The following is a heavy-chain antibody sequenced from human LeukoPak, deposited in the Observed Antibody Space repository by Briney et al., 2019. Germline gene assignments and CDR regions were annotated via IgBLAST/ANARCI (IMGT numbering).Heavy chain of an antibody. J-gene: IGHJ4*02. CDR2: INSDGSST. Sequence: GGSLRLSCAASGFTFSSYWMHWVRQAPGKGLVWVSRINSDGSSTSYADSVKGRFTISRDNAKNTLYLQMNSLRAEDTAVYYCAREDGSGGLDYWGQGTLVTVSS. V-gene: IGHV3-74*01. CDR1: GFTFSSYW. CDR3: AREDGSGGLDY. D-gene: IGHD5-24*01.